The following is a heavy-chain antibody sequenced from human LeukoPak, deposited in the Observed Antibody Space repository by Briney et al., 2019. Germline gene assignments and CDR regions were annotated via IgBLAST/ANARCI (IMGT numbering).Heavy chain of an antibody. V-gene: IGHV2-5*01. CDR1: GFSFSSGGVG. CDR3: AHRHRGVASDI. Sequence: SGPTLVKPRQTLRLTCTFSGFSFSSGGVGVAWIRQPPGKALEWLGVIYENDEKLYSSSLQNRLTITKDTSRNQVVLTMANMDPVDTATYYCAHRHRGVASDIWGQGTMVTVSS. J-gene: IGHJ3*02. CDR2: IYENDEK. D-gene: IGHD2-15*01.